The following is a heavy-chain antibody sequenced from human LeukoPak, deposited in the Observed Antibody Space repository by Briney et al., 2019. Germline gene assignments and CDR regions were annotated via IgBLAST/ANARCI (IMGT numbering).Heavy chain of an antibody. Sequence: SETLSLTCTVSGGSISSYYWSWIRQPAGKGLEWIGRIYISGSTNYNTSLTSRVSMSVDTSKNQFSLKLSSVTAADTAVFYCARENSGSDREFDYWGQGTLVTVSS. CDR2: IYISGST. D-gene: IGHD1-26*01. J-gene: IGHJ4*02. CDR3: ARENSGSDREFDY. V-gene: IGHV4-4*07. CDR1: GGSISSYY.